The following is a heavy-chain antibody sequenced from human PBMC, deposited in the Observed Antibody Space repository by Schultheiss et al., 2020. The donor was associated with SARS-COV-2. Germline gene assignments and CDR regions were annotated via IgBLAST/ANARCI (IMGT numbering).Heavy chain of an antibody. CDR2: IYYSGNT. V-gene: IGHV4-39*01. Sequence: SETLSLTCTVSGDSIRNTNYYWGWIRQPPGKGLEWIGHIYYSGNTYYKSSLKTRLTISVDTSKNQFYLKLSSVTAADTAVYYCARWSDLETVTSNYFDYWGQGTLVTVSS. J-gene: IGHJ4*02. CDR1: GDSIRNTNYY. D-gene: IGHD4-17*01. CDR3: ARWSDLETVTSNYFDY.